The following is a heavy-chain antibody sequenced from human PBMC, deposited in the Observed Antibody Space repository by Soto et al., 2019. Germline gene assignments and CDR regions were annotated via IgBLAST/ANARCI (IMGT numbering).Heavy chain of an antibody. J-gene: IGHJ6*02. Sequence: SETLSLTCAVYGGSFSGYYWSWIRQPPGKGLEWIGEINHSGSTNYNPSLKSRVTISVDTSKNQFSLKLSSVTAADTAVYYCARGRLYYDFWSGYQQGPYYVMDVWGQGTTVTVSS. V-gene: IGHV4-34*01. CDR3: ARGRLYYDFWSGYQQGPYYVMDV. D-gene: IGHD3-3*01. CDR1: GGSFSGYY. CDR2: INHSGST.